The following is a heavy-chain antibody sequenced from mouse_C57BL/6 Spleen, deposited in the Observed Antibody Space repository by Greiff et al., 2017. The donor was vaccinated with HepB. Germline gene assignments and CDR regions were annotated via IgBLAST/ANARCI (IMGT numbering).Heavy chain of an antibody. CDR1: GYTFTSYW. J-gene: IGHJ2*01. Sequence: QVQLKQPGAELVRPGSSVKLSCKASGYTFTSYWMHWVKQRPIQGLEWIGNIDPSDSETHYNQKFKDKATLTVDKSSSTAYMQLSSLTSEDSAVYYCARRRRYSNFFDYWGQGTTLTVSS. CDR2: IDPSDSET. V-gene: IGHV1-52*01. CDR3: ARRRRYSNFFDY. D-gene: IGHD2-5*01.